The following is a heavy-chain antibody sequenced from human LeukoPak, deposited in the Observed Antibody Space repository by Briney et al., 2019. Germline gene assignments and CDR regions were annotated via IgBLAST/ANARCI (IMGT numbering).Heavy chain of an antibody. J-gene: IGHJ3*02. Sequence: SETLSLTCAVSGGSISSGGYSWSWLRQPPGKGLEWIGYIYHSGSTYYNPSLKSRVTISVDRSKNQFSLKLSSVTAADTAVYYCARECQGGSCYGASAFDIWGQGTMVTVSS. V-gene: IGHV4-30-2*01. CDR3: ARECQGGSCYGASAFDI. D-gene: IGHD2-15*01. CDR1: GGSISSGGYS. CDR2: IYHSGST.